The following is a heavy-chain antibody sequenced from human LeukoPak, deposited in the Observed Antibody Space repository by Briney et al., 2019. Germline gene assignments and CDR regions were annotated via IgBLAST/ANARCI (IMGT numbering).Heavy chain of an antibody. D-gene: IGHD3-22*01. CDR3: ARGTYYYDSSGYYLFDY. CDR2: IWYDGSNK. V-gene: IGHV3-33*01. Sequence: GGSLRLSCTASGFTFSSYGMHWVRQAPGKGLEWVAVIWYDGSNKYYADSVKGRFTISRDNSKNTLYLQMNSLRAEDTAVYYCARGTYYYDSSGYYLFDYWGQGTLVTVSS. CDR1: GFTFSSYG. J-gene: IGHJ4*02.